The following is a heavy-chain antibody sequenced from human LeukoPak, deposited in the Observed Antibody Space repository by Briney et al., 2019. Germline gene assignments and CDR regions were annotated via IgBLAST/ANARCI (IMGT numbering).Heavy chain of an antibody. J-gene: IGHJ6*03. V-gene: IGHV1-69*13. D-gene: IGHD2-2*01. CDR3: ASQGYCGSTSCYGGHYYYYMDV. CDR2: IIPIFGTA. CDR1: GGTFSSYA. Sequence: SVKVSCKASGGTFSSYAISWVRQVPGRGLEWMGGIIPIFGTANYAQKFQGRVTITADESTSTAYMELSSLRSEDTAVYYCASQGYCGSTSCYGGHYYYYMDVWGKGTTVTISS.